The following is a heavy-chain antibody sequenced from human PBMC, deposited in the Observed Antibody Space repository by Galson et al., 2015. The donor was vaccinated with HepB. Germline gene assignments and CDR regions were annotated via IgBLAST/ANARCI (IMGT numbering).Heavy chain of an antibody. Sequence: SVKVSCKASGGTFSSYAISWVRQAPGQGLEWMGGIIPIFGTANYAQKFQGRVTITADESTSTAYMELSSLRSEDTAVYYCARGESYDYIWGSYRTNWFDPWGQGTLVTVSS. V-gene: IGHV1-69*13. J-gene: IGHJ5*02. CDR3: ARGESYDYIWGSYRTNWFDP. CDR2: IIPIFGTA. CDR1: GGTFSSYA. D-gene: IGHD3-16*02.